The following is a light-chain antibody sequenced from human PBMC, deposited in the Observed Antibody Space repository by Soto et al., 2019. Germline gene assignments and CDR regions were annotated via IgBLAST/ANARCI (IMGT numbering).Light chain of an antibody. Sequence: QSVLTQPASVSGSPGQSITISCTGTSSDVGSYNLVSWYQQRPGKAPKLMIYEVSKRPSGVSNRFSGSKSGNTASLTISGLQAEDEADYYCCSYAGSTVFGTGTKVTVL. CDR3: CSYAGSTV. CDR1: SSDVGSYNL. V-gene: IGLV2-23*02. CDR2: EVS. J-gene: IGLJ1*01.